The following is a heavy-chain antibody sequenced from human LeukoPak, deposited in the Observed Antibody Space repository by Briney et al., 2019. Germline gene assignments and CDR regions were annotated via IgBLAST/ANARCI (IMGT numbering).Heavy chain of an antibody. D-gene: IGHD3-16*01. CDR2: IYTSGGT. CDR1: GGSISSYY. J-gene: IGHJ5*02. Sequence: SETLSLTCTVSGGSISSYYWSWIRQPAGKGLEWIGRIYTSGGTNYNPSLKSRVTMSVDTSKNQFSLKLSSVTAADTAVYYCARGPRGGDNNWFDPWGQGTLVTVSS. CDR3: ARGPRGGDNNWFDP. V-gene: IGHV4-4*07.